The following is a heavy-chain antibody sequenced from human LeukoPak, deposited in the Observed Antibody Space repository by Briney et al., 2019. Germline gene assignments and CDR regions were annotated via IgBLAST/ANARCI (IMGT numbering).Heavy chain of an antibody. CDR3: ARDRHYYDSSGYFPYYYGMDV. Sequence: SGTLSLTCTVSGGSITSDSWWTWVRQPPGKGLEWIGEIYHSGSTRYYPSLKSRVTISVDKSKNQFSLRLNSVTAADTAVYYCARDRHYYDSSGYFPYYYGMDVWGQGTTVTVSS. V-gene: IGHV4-4*02. CDR1: GGSITSDSW. CDR2: IYHSGST. J-gene: IGHJ6*02. D-gene: IGHD3-22*01.